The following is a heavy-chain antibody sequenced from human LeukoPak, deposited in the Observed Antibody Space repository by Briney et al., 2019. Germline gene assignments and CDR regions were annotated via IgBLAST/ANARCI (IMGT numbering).Heavy chain of an antibody. Sequence: KDGESLKISCKDSGGYWIGWVRQMPGKGLEGMGIIYPGASDIRYSPSFQGQVTISGDGSTSTAYLQWSSLKASDTAMYYCARCSTCARSSGYYDAFDIWGQGTMVTVSS. J-gene: IGHJ3*02. CDR1: GGYW. CDR2: IYPGASDI. V-gene: IGHV5-51*01. D-gene: IGHD3-22*01. CDR3: ARCSTCARSSGYYDAFDI.